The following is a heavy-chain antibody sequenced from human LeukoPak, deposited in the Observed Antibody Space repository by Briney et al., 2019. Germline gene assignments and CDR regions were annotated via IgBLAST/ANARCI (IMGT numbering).Heavy chain of an antibody. CDR1: GFTFSSYA. V-gene: IGHV3-23*01. D-gene: IGHD4-17*01. CDR3: TKKSTVTTRLTGWYFDL. Sequence: PGGSLRLSCAASGFTFSSYAMSWVRQAPGKGLEWVSGFSVSGSTYYADSVKGRFTISRDNSKSTLFLQMNSLRAEDAAIYYCTKKSTVTTRLTGWYFDLWGRGTLVTVSS. CDR2: FSVSGST. J-gene: IGHJ2*01.